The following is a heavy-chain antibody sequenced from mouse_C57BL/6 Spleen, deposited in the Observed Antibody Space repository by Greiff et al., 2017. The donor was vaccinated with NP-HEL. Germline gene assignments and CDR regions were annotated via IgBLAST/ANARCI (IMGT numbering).Heavy chain of an antibody. CDR3: ARMKGTTRAMDY. Sequence: QVTLKVSGPGILQPSQTLSLTCSFSGFSLSTFGMGVGWIRQPSGKGLEWLAHIWWDDDKYYNPALKSRLTISKATTKNQVFLTIANVDTADTATYYCARMKGTTRAMDYWGQGTSVTVSS. V-gene: IGHV8-8*01. CDR2: IWWDDDK. D-gene: IGHD1-1*01. CDR1: GFSLSTFGMG. J-gene: IGHJ4*01.